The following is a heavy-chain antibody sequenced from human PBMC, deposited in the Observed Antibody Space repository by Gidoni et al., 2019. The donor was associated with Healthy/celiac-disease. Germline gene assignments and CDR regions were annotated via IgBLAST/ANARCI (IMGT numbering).Heavy chain of an antibody. D-gene: IGHD6-13*01. Sequence: QVQLVQSGAEVTKPGSSVKVSCKASGGTFSSYTISWVRQAPGQGLEWMGRIIPILGIANYAQKFQGRVTITADKSTSTAYMELSSLRSEDTAVYYCARGGYGQSAVNEFDYWGQGTLVTVSS. CDR1: GGTFSSYT. J-gene: IGHJ4*02. CDR2: IIPILGIA. CDR3: ARGGYGQSAVNEFDY. V-gene: IGHV1-69*02.